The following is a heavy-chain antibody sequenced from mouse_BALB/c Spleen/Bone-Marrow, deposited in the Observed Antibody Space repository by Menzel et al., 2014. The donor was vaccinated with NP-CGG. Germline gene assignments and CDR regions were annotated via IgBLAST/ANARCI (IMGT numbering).Heavy chain of an antibody. V-gene: IGHV2-6-7*01. Sequence: VQLQQSGPGLVAPSQSLSITCTVSGFSLTGYGVNWVRPPPGKGLEWLGVIWGDGSTDYNSALKSRLSISKDNSKSQVFLKMTSLQTDDTARYYCARNGYYAMAYWGQGTSVTVSS. J-gene: IGHJ4*01. CDR1: GFSLTGYG. D-gene: IGHD1-2*01. CDR3: ARNGYYAMAY. CDR2: IWGDGST.